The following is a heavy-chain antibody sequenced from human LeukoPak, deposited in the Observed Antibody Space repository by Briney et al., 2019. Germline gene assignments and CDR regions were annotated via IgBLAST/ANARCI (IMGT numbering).Heavy chain of an antibody. Sequence: GGSMRLSCAASGFTFSSYAMSWVRQAPGKGLEWVSAISGSGGSTYYADSVKGRFTISRDNSKNTLYLQMNSLRAEDTAVYYCAKGYCTNGVCYRGYYYYMDVWGKGTTVTVSS. V-gene: IGHV3-23*01. CDR3: AKGYCTNGVCYRGYYYYMDV. J-gene: IGHJ6*03. CDR2: ISGSGGST. CDR1: GFTFSSYA. D-gene: IGHD2-8*01.